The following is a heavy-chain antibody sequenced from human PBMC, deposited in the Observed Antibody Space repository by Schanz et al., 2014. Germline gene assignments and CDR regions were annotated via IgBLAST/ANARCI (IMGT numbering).Heavy chain of an antibody. J-gene: IGHJ4*02. CDR1: GFTFSSYS. D-gene: IGHD5-12*01. CDR3: ARKVVATIGGYYDN. V-gene: IGHV3-23*04. Sequence: VQLVESGGGVVQPGKSLRLSCAASGFTFSSYSMHWVRQAPGKGLEWVSGITGASDHIDYAESVKGRFTISRDNAENTLFLQMNSLRAEDTAVYYCARKVVATIGGYYDNWGQGTLVIVSS. CDR2: ITGASDHI.